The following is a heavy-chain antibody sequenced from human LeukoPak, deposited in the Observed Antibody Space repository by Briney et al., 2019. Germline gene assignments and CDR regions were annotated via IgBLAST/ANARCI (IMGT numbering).Heavy chain of an antibody. J-gene: IGHJ4*02. CDR1: GFTFSSHA. CDR2: ISGSGGST. V-gene: IGHV3-23*01. CDR3: AKDPFGETRAPIDY. D-gene: IGHD3-10*01. Sequence: GGSLRLSCAASGFTFSSHAMSWVRQAPGKGLEWVSAISGSGGSTYYADSVKGRFTISRDNSKNTLYLQMNSLRAEDTAVYYCAKDPFGETRAPIDYWGQGTLVTVSS.